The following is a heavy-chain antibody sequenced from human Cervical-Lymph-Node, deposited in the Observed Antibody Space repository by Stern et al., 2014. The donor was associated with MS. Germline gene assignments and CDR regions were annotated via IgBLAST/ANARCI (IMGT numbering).Heavy chain of an antibody. CDR1: GFTFTNAW. Sequence: EVQLLESGGGLVKPGGSLRLSCVVSGFTFTNAWMNWVRQAPGKGLEWVGRIKSKTDGETTDYATPVMGRFAISRDDSKNTLYLQMNSLKIEDTAVYYCTTGTSWVQGALVTVSS. CDR2: IKSKTDGETT. V-gene: IGHV3-15*01. J-gene: IGHJ5*02. D-gene: IGHD3-10*01. CDR3: TTGTS.